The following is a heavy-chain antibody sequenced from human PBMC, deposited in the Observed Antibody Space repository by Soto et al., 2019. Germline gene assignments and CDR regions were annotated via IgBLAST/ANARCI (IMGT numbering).Heavy chain of an antibody. D-gene: IGHD3-10*01. J-gene: IGHJ4*02. CDR3: ARILMNYYRLDY. Sequence: SETLSLTCFVSGDSINNTYWWSWVRQAPEKGLEWIGHIYYSGSTYYNPSLKSRAGISVDSSKSQVSLKLTSVTAADTAVYFCARILMNYYRLDYWGQGALVTVSS. CDR2: IYYSGST. CDR1: GDSINNTYW. V-gene: IGHV4-30-4*01.